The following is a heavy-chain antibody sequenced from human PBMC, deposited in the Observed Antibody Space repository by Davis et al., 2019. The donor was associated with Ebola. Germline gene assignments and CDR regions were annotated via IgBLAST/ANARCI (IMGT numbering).Heavy chain of an antibody. CDR2: INHSGST. Sequence: SETLSLTCAVYGGSFSGYYWSWIRQPPGKGLEWIGEINHSGSTNYNPSLKSRVTISVDTSKNQFSLKLSSVTAADTAVYYCARLNPTVTTFGFDYWGQGTLVTVSS. J-gene: IGHJ4*02. V-gene: IGHV4-34*01. CDR3: ARLNPTVTTFGFDY. CDR1: GGSFSGYY. D-gene: IGHD4-11*01.